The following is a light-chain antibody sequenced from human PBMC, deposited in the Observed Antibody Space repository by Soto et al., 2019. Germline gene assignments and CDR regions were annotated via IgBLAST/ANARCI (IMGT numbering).Light chain of an antibody. Sequence: DIQMTQSPSSLSASVGDRVTITCRASRGISNYLAWFQQKPGNVPRFLIYTASTLQSGVPSRFSGSGSGTDFTLTISSLQPEDVATYYCQQYDSAPRTFGQGTKVEIK. CDR1: RGISNY. V-gene: IGKV1-27*01. CDR3: QQYDSAPRT. CDR2: TAS. J-gene: IGKJ1*01.